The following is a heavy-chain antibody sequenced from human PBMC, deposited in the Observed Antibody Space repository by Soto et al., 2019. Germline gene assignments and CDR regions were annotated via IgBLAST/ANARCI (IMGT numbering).Heavy chain of an antibody. CDR1: GYSFTSNG. CDR3: ARDGYSSRWYGMDV. Sequence: ASVKVSCKASGYSFTSNGISWVRQAPGQGLEWMGWISVDKGNTNYAQKLQGRVTMTTDTSTSTAYMELRSLRSDDTAVYYCARDGYSSRWYGMDVWGQGNTVTVS. V-gene: IGHV1-18*01. J-gene: IGHJ6*02. D-gene: IGHD6-13*01. CDR2: ISVDKGNT.